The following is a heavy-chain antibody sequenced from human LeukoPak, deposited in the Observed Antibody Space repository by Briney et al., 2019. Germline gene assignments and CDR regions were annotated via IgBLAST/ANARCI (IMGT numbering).Heavy chain of an antibody. CDR3: AGGGLSNIVVVPAARNGMDV. V-gene: IGHV4-34*01. J-gene: IGHJ6*02. CDR2: INHRGST. Sequence: SETLSLTCAVYGGSFSGYYWSWIRQPPGKGLEWIGEINHRGSTNYNPSLKSRVTISVDTSKNQFSLKLSSVTAADTAVYYCAGGGLSNIVVVPAARNGMDVWGQGTTVTVSS. CDR1: GGSFSGYY. D-gene: IGHD2-2*01.